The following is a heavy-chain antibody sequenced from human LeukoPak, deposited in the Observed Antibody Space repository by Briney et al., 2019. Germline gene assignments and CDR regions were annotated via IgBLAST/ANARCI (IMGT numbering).Heavy chain of an antibody. D-gene: IGHD3-16*02. CDR2: IDSDGSST. J-gene: IGHJ5*02. V-gene: IGHV3-74*01. CDR1: GFTFNSYW. Sequence: GGSLRLSCAASGFTFNSYWMHWVRQVPGKGLVWVSRIDSDGSSTSYADSVKGRFTVSRDNAKNTVSLQMNSLRAEDTAVYYCVRDRIGFDPWGQGTLVTVSS. CDR3: VRDRIGFDP.